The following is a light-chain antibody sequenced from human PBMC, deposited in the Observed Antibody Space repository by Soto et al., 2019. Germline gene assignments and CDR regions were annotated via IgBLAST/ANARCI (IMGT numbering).Light chain of an antibody. Sequence: DIQMTQSPSSLSASVGDRVTITCRASQGISSYLGWFQQKPGKVPKLLIYGASTLQSGVPSRFSGSGSGTDFTLTISSLQPEDVAAYYCQKYNTVPLTFGGGTKVEIK. V-gene: IGKV1-27*01. CDR1: QGISSY. J-gene: IGKJ4*01. CDR3: QKYNTVPLT. CDR2: GAS.